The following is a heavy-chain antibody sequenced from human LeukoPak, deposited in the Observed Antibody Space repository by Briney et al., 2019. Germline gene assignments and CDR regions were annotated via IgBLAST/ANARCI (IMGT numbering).Heavy chain of an antibody. CDR3: ARDQGEVAVAGMAGMDV. CDR2: IIPILGIA. V-gene: IGHV1-69*04. D-gene: IGHD6-19*01. CDR1: GGTFSSYA. J-gene: IGHJ6*02. Sequence: ASVKVSCKASGGTFSSYAISWVRQAPGQGLEWMGRIIPILGIANYAQKFQGRVTITADKSTSTAYMEPSSLRSEDTAVYYCARDQGEVAVAGMAGMDVWGQGTTVTVSS.